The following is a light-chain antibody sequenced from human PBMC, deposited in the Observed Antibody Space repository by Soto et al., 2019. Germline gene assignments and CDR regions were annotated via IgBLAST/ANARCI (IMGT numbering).Light chain of an antibody. V-gene: IGKV1-12*02. CDR2: AAS. CDR3: QQANSFSSLT. J-gene: IGKJ4*01. CDR1: QSISSW. Sequence: DIQMTQSPSILSASVGDRVTITCRASQSISSWLAWYQQKPGKAPKLLIYAASSLQSGVPSRISGSGSGTEFTLTISSLQPEDFATYYCQQANSFSSLTFGGGTKVEIK.